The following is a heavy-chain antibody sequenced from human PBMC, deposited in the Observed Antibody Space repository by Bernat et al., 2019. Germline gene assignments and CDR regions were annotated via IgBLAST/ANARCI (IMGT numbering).Heavy chain of an antibody. CDR1: GGSISSYY. J-gene: IGHJ4*02. V-gene: IGHV4-59*01. CDR3: ARVVDTAMVASIYFDC. Sequence: QVQLQESGPGLVKPSETLSLTCTVSGGSISSYYWSWIRQPPGKGLEWIGYIYYSGSTNYNPSLKSRVTISVDTSKNQFSLKLSSVTAADTAVYYCARVVDTAMVASIYFDCWGQGTLVTVSS. CDR2: IYYSGST. D-gene: IGHD5-18*01.